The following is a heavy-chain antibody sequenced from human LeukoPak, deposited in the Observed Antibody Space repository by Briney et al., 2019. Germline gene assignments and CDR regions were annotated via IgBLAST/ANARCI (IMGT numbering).Heavy chain of an antibody. V-gene: IGHV1-8*01. Sequence: GASVKVSCKASGYTFTSYDINWVRQAPGHGLEWRGWMNPNSGNTGYAQKLQGRVTMTTDTSTSTAYMELRSLRSDDTAVYYCARDPPHRIEQLVQRGSDYWGQGTLVTVSS. D-gene: IGHD6-13*01. CDR3: ARDPPHRIEQLVQRGSDY. CDR1: GYTFTSYD. CDR2: MNPNSGNT. J-gene: IGHJ4*02.